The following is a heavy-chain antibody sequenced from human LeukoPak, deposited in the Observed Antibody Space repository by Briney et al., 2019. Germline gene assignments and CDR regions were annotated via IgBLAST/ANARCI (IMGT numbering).Heavy chain of an antibody. CDR1: GYTFTSYD. V-gene: IGHV1-8*01. D-gene: IGHD1-1*01. J-gene: IGHJ4*02. Sequence: ASVKVSCKASGYTFTSYDINGVRQATGQGLEWMGWMNPNSGNTGYAQKFQGRVTMTRNTSISTAYMELSSLRSEDTAVYYCARGLGKAPKRRYYFDYWGQGTLVTVSS. CDR3: ARGLGKAPKRRYYFDY. CDR2: MNPNSGNT.